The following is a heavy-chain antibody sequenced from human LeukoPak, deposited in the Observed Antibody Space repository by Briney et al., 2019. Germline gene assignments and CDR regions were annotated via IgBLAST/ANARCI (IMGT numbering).Heavy chain of an antibody. CDR3: VFYGSGSYYNVDY. V-gene: IGHV3-30*02. Sequence: PGGSLRLSCAASGFTFSSYGMHWVRQAPGKGLEWVAFIRYDGSNKYYADSVKGRFTISRDNAKNSLYLQMNSLRAEDTAVYYCVFYGSGSYYNVDYWGQGTLVTVSS. CDR1: GFTFSSYG. J-gene: IGHJ4*02. D-gene: IGHD3-10*01. CDR2: IRYDGSNK.